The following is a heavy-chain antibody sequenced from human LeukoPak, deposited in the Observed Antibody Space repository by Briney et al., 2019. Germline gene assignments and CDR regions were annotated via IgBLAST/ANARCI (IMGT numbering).Heavy chain of an antibody. D-gene: IGHD2-2*01. Sequence: GGSLRLSCAASGFTFSSYGMHWVRQAPGKGLEWVTVISYDGSNNYYADSVKGRFTISRDNSKNTLYLQMNSLRAEDTAVYYCAKDRVFVVVPAAMFYWGQGTLVTVSS. CDR1: GFTFSSYG. CDR3: AKDRVFVVVPAAMFY. V-gene: IGHV3-30*18. J-gene: IGHJ4*02. CDR2: ISYDGSNN.